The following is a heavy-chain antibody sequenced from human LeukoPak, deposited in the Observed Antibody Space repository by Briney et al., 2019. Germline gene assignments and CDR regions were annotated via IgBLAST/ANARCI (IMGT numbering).Heavy chain of an antibody. J-gene: IGHJ4*02. CDR2: ISGSGGTT. Sequence: GGSLRLSCAASGFTFSNYAMHWVRQPPGKGLEYVSSISGSGGTTYYAHSVKGRFTISRDNSKNTLYLQMGSLRTEDMAAYYCARSTGNYTFDYWGQGTLVTVSS. D-gene: IGHD1-7*01. CDR3: ARSTGNYTFDY. V-gene: IGHV3-64*01. CDR1: GFTFSNYA.